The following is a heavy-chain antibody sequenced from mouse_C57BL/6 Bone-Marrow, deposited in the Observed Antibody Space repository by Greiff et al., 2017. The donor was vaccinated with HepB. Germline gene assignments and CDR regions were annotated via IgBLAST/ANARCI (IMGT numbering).Heavy chain of an antibody. J-gene: IGHJ3*01. CDR3: ARSAYYSNYLWFAY. CDR2: IDPSDSYT. V-gene: IGHV1-50*01. Sequence: QVQLQQPGAELVKPGASVKLSCKASGYTFTSYWMQWVKQRPGQGLEWIGEIDPSDSYTSYNQKFKGKATLTVDTSSSTAYMQLSSLTSEDSAVYYCARSAYYSNYLWFAYWGQGTLVTVSA. D-gene: IGHD2-5*01. CDR1: GYTFTSYW.